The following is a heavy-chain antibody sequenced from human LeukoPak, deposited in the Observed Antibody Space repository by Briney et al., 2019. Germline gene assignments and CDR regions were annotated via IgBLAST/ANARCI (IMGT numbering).Heavy chain of an antibody. Sequence: ASVKVSCKASGGTFSSYAISWVRQAPGQGLEWMGGIIPIFGTANYAQKFQGRVTITADESTSTAYMELSSLRSEDPAVYYCARAAAGISGWFDPWGEGPLVTVSS. D-gene: IGHD6-13*01. CDR3: ARAAAGISGWFDP. CDR2: IIPIFGTA. CDR1: GGTFSSYA. V-gene: IGHV1-69*13. J-gene: IGHJ5*02.